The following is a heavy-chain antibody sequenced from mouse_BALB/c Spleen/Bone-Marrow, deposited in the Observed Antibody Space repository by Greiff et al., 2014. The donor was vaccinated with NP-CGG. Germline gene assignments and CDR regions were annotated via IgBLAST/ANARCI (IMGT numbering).Heavy chain of an antibody. J-gene: IGHJ3*01. CDR3: ARPHYYGSSWFAY. V-gene: IGHV5-9-3*01. D-gene: IGHD1-1*01. Sequence: EVKLMESGGGLVKPGGSLKLSCAASGFTFSSYAMSWVRQTPEKRLEWVATISSGGSYTYYPDSVKGRFTISGDNAKNTPYLQMSSLRSEDTAMYYCARPHYYGSSWFAYWGQGTLVTVSA. CDR2: ISSGGSYT. CDR1: GFTFSSYA.